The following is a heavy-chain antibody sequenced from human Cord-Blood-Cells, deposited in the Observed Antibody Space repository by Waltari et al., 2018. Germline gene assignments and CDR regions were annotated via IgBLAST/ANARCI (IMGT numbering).Heavy chain of an antibody. Sequence: EVQLVESGGGLVKPGGSLRRSCAASGFTFSSSRIIWVRQAPGKGLEWVSSISSSSYIYYADSVKGRFTISRDNAKNSLYLQMNSLRAEDTAVYYCARGGGSGYYYDYWGQGTLVTVSS. CDR2: ISSSSYI. D-gene: IGHD3-22*01. J-gene: IGHJ4*02. CDR1: GFTFSSSR. V-gene: IGHV3-21*01. CDR3: ARGGGSGYYYDY.